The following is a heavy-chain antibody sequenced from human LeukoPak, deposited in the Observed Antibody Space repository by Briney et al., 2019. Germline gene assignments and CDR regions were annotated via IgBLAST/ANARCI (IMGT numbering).Heavy chain of an antibody. D-gene: IGHD1-26*01. CDR3: ATGYSGSYYSDY. CDR1: GYTLTELS. Sequence: ASVKVSCKVSGYTLTELSMHWVRPAPGKGLEWMGGFDPEDGETIYAQKFQGRVTMTEDTSTDTAYMELSSLRSEDTAVYYCATGYSGSYYSDYWGQGTLVTVSS. CDR2: FDPEDGET. J-gene: IGHJ4*02. V-gene: IGHV1-24*01.